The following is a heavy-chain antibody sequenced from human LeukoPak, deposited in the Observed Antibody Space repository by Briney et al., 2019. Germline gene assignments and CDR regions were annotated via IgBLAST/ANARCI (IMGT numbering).Heavy chain of an antibody. V-gene: IGHV3-43*02. CDR3: AKGYHYDSSGYYYLDY. CDR1: GFTFDDYA. D-gene: IGHD3-22*01. J-gene: IGHJ4*02. Sequence: PGGSLRLSCAASGFTFDDYAMRWVRQAPGKGLEWVSFITGDGGSTYYADSVKGRFTISRDNSKNSLYLQMNSLRTQDTALYYCAKGYHYDSSGYYYLDYWGQGTLVTVSS. CDR2: ITGDGGST.